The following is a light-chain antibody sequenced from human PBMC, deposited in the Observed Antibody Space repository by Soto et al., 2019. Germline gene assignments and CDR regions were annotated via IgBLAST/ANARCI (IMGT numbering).Light chain of an antibody. Sequence: QYALTQPASVSGSPGQSITISCTGTSSDVGGYNYVSWYQQHPGKAPKLMIYDVSNRPSGVSNRFSGSKSGNTASLTISGLQAEDEADYYCSSYTSSSVVVGGGTKLTVL. CDR3: SSYTSSSVV. J-gene: IGLJ2*01. CDR2: DVS. V-gene: IGLV2-14*01. CDR1: SSDVGGYNY.